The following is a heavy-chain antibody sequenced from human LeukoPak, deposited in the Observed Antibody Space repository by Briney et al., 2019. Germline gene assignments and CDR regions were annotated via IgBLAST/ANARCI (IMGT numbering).Heavy chain of an antibody. CDR1: GWSFSGYY. Sequence: PSETLSLTCAVYGWSFSGYYWGWIRQPPGKGLEWIVEINHSGSTNYNPSLKSRVTISVDTGKNQFSLKLSSVTAADTAVYYCARVYIAPLRCYYYIGVWGKGNTVTGSS. J-gene: IGHJ6*03. V-gene: IGHV4-34*01. CDR3: ARVYIAPLRCYYYIGV. D-gene: IGHD3-10*01. CDR2: INHSGST.